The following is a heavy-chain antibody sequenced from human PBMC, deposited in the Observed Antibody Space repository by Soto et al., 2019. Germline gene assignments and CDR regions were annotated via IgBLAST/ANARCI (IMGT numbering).Heavy chain of an antibody. Sequence: SETLSLTCTVSGGSISSYYWGWIRQPPGKGLERIGYINHSGSTNYYPSLKSRVTISVDTSKNLFSLKLSSVTAADTAVYFCARASPTVSSVHYYYYGMDVWGQGTTVTVSS. CDR2: INHSGST. J-gene: IGHJ6*02. V-gene: IGHV4-59*12. CDR1: GGSISSYY. D-gene: IGHD4-17*01. CDR3: ARASPTVSSVHYYYYGMDV.